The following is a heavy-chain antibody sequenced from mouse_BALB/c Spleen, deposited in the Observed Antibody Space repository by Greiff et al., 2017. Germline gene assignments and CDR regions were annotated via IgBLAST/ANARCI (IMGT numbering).Heavy chain of an antibody. CDR2: IYTGSGST. CDR3: TRSDYGYDEVAY. V-gene: IGHV1S22*01. D-gene: IGHD2-2*01. CDR1: GYTFTSYW. J-gene: IGHJ3*01. Sequence: LQQPGSELVRPGASVKLSCKASGYTFTSYWMHWVKQRPGQGLEWIGNIYTGSGSTNYDEKFKSKDTLTVDTSSSTAYRQLSSLTSEDSAVYYGTRSDYGYDEVAYWGQGTLVTVSA.